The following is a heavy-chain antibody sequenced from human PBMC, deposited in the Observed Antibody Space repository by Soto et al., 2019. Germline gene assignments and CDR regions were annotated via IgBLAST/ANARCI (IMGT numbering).Heavy chain of an antibody. J-gene: IGHJ6*02. CDR2: VWYDGGNK. V-gene: IGHV3-33*01. CDR3: VRAAGYSGNDYVYYYGMDV. CDR1: GFTFRNYG. Sequence: QVQLVESGGGVVQPGRSLRLSCAASGFTFRNYGMHWVRQAPAKGLEWVALVWYDGGNKNYVDSVKGRFTISRDNSKNTVYLQMNSLRDEDTAGYYCVRAAGYSGNDYVYYYGMDVWGQGTTVTVSS. D-gene: IGHD5-12*01.